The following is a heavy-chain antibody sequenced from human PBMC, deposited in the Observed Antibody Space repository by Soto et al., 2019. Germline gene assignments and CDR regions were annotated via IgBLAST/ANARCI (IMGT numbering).Heavy chain of an antibody. Sequence: PGGSLRLSCAASGFIFRNYAMSWVRQAPGKGLEWVSGISGSGGSIYYTDSVKGRFTISRDNSKTTLFLQMNSLRAEDTAVYYCAKAAGGSGYPDHAFDIWGQGTMVTVSS. V-gene: IGHV3-23*01. D-gene: IGHD3-22*01. CDR1: GFIFRNYA. J-gene: IGHJ3*02. CDR2: ISGSGGSI. CDR3: AKAAGGSGYPDHAFDI.